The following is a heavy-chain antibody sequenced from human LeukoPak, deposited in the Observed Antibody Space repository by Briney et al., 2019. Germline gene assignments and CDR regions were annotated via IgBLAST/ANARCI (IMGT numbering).Heavy chain of an antibody. CDR3: ARGLSYTNYYYYYGRDV. D-gene: IGHD3-16*02. CDR1: GYTFTSYD. CDR2: MNPNSGNT. Sequence: ASVKVSCKASGYTFTSYDINWVRQATGQGLEWMGWMNPNSGNTGYAQKFQGRVTMTRNTSISTAYMELSSLRSEDTAVYYCARGLSYTNYYYYYGRDVWGQGTTVTVSS. J-gene: IGHJ6*02. V-gene: IGHV1-8*01.